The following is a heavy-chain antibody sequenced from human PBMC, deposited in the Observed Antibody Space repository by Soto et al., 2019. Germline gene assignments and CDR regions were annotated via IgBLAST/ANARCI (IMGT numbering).Heavy chain of an antibody. D-gene: IGHD3-10*01. CDR1: GYTFTSYA. Sequence: ASVKVSWKASGYTFTSYAMHWVRQAPGQRLEWMGWINAGNGNTKYSQKFQGRATITRDTSASTAYMELSSLRSEDTAVYYCARDRLLWFGELSHAGGWFDPWGQGTLVTVSS. CDR2: INAGNGNT. V-gene: IGHV1-3*01. CDR3: ARDRLLWFGELSHAGGWFDP. J-gene: IGHJ5*02.